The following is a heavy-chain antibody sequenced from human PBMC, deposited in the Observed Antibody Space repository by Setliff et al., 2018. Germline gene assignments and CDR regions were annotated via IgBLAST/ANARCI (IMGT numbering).Heavy chain of an antibody. CDR3: ARVPRLEWLLPTFDS. V-gene: IGHV1-2*02. Sequence: GASVKVSCKASGYTFTGYFIHWVRQAPGQGLEWMGWINPNSGGTNYAQNLQGRVTMTMDTSTSTAYMELRSLTSDDTAVYYCARVPRLEWLLPTFDSWGQGTLVTVSS. CDR1: GYTFTGYF. J-gene: IGHJ4*02. D-gene: IGHD3-3*01. CDR2: INPNSGGT.